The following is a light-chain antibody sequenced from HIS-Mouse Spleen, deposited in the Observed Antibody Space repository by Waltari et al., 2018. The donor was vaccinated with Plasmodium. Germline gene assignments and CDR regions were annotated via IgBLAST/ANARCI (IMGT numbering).Light chain of an antibody. J-gene: IGKJ4*01. CDR3: QKYNSAPPLT. CDR1: QGISNY. CDR2: AAS. Sequence: DIQMTQSPSSLSASVGDRFTITCRASQGISNYLAWYQQKPGKVPKLLIYAASTLQSGVPSRFSGSGSGTDFTLTISSLQPEDVATYYCQKYNSAPPLTFGGGTKVEIK. V-gene: IGKV1-27*01.